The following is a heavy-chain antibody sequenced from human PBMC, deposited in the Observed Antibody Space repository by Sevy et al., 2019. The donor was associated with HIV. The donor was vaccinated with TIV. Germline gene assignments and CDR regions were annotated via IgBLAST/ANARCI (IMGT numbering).Heavy chain of an antibody. Sequence: LSLTCTVSGGSISSSSYYWGWIRQPPGKGLEWIGSIYYSGSTYYNPSLKSRVTISVDTSKNQFSLKLSSVTAADTAVYYCARLAVAGTLHSPFDYWGQGTLVTVSS. CDR1: GGSISSSSYY. D-gene: IGHD6-19*01. CDR3: ARLAVAGTLHSPFDY. V-gene: IGHV4-39*01. CDR2: IYYSGST. J-gene: IGHJ4*02.